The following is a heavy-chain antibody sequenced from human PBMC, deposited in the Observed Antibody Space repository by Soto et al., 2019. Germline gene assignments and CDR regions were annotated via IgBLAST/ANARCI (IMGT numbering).Heavy chain of an antibody. V-gene: IGHV3-30-3*01. Sequence: GRSLRRSCAAAGFSLSSYAMDWVRQAPGKAREGVAGISYDGSNKYYAPSVTGRFTISRANSKNTLYLQMNSTRAEDKAVYYCARDKVQNYAFWSGYLALESFYYYYGMDVWGQGTTVTASS. D-gene: IGHD3-3*01. CDR1: GFSLSSYA. J-gene: IGHJ6*02. CDR3: ARDKVQNYAFWSGYLALESFYYYYGMDV. CDR2: ISYDGSNK.